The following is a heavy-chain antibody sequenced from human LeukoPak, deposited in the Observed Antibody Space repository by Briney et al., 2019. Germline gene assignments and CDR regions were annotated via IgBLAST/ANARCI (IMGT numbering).Heavy chain of an antibody. J-gene: IGHJ4*02. Sequence: SETLSLTCTVSGGSISSYYWSWIRQPPGQGLEWIGYIYYSGSTNYNPSLKSRVTISVDTSKNQFSLKLSSVTAADTAVYYCASTILPGPPVGYWGQGTLVTVSS. D-gene: IGHD3-9*01. CDR1: GGSISSYY. V-gene: IGHV4-59*01. CDR2: IYYSGST. CDR3: ASTILPGPPVGY.